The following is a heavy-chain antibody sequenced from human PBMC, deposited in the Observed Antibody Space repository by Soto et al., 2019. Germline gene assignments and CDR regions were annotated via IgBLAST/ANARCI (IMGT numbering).Heavy chain of an antibody. CDR2: INAGNGNT. D-gene: IGHD6-13*01. Sequence: ASVKVSCKASGYTFTSYAMHWVRQAPGQRLEWMGWINAGNGNTKYSQKFQGRVTITRGKSASTAYRELSSLRSEDTAVYYCAREAVPTVYSEEGWFDPWGQGTLVTVSS. V-gene: IGHV1-3*01. CDR1: GYTFTSYA. J-gene: IGHJ5*02. CDR3: AREAVPTVYSEEGWFDP.